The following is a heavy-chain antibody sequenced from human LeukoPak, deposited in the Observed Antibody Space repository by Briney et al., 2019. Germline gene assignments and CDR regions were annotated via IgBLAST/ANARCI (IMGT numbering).Heavy chain of an antibody. CDR1: GFGLGTSGAG. Sequence: SGPTLFHPTPPLTLTFTFSGFGLGTSGAGGGWIRQPPEKALEWLTMNYWDDYNRYSPSLKSSLTITKDTSKNQVVLTMTNMDPVDTATYYCAHSLRYSGYDPNDAFDIWGQGTMVTVSS. J-gene: IGHJ3*02. CDR3: AHSLRYSGYDPNDAFDI. CDR2: NYWDDYN. D-gene: IGHD5-12*01. V-gene: IGHV2-5*02.